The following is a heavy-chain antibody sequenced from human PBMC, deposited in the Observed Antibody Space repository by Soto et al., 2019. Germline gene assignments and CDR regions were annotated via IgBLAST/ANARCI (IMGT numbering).Heavy chain of an antibody. D-gene: IGHD6-13*01. J-gene: IGHJ4*02. CDR1: GFTFSDYD. CDR3: GREGPGTSTWYVDS. V-gene: IGHV3-11*05. CDR2: ISNSGSYR. Sequence: QVQLVESGGGLVKPGGSLRLSCAASGFTFSDYDMSWIRQAPGKGLEWLSYISNSGSYRNYADSVKGRFTISRDNAKNSLYLQMNRLRVEDTALYYCGREGPGTSTWYVDSWGQGTLVTVSS.